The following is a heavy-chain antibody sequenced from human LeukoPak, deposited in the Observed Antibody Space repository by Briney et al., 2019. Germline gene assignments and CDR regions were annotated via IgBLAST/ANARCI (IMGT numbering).Heavy chain of an antibody. J-gene: IGHJ4*02. CDR1: GFTFSNYA. D-gene: IGHD3-22*01. Sequence: PGGSLRLSCAASGFTFSNYAMSWVRQAPGKGLEWVANIKQDGSEKYYVDSVKGRFTISRDNAKNSLYLQMNSLRAEDTAVYYCEADDSSHDYWGQGTLVTVSS. CDR2: IKQDGSEK. CDR3: EADDSSHDY. V-gene: IGHV3-7*01.